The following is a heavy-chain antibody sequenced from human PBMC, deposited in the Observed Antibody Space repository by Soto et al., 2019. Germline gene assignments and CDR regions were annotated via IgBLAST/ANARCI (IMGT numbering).Heavy chain of an antibody. CDR2: IYYSGST. D-gene: IGHD6-6*01. Sequence: PSETLSLTCTVSGGSISSYYWSWIRQPPGKGLEWIGYIYYSGSTNYNPSLKSRVTISVDTSKNQFSLKLSSVTAADTAVYYCASWTGAARRGWFDPWGQGTLVTVSS. CDR1: GGSISSYY. J-gene: IGHJ5*02. CDR3: ASWTGAARRGWFDP. V-gene: IGHV4-59*08.